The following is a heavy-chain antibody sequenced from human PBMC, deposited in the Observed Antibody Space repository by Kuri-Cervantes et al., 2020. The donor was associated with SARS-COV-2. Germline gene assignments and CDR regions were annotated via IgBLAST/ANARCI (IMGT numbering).Heavy chain of an antibody. D-gene: IGHD2-2*01. CDR3: ARDNSQVVVPAASYFQH. CDR1: GGTFSSYA. J-gene: IGHJ1*01. V-gene: IGHV1-69*05. CDR2: IIPVFGTA. Sequence: SVKVSCKASGGTFSSYAISWVRQAPGQGLEWMGGIIPVFGTANYAQKFQGRVTITTDESTSTAYMELSSLRSEDTAVYYCARDNSQVVVPAASYFQHWGQGTLVTVSS.